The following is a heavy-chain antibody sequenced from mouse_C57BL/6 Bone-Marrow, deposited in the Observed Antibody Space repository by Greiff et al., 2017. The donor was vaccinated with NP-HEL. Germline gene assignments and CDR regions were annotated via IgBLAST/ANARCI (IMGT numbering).Heavy chain of an antibody. CDR1: GFSLSTSGMG. V-gene: IGHV8-12*01. CDR3: ARLYDGYYDNAMDY. J-gene: IGHJ4*01. D-gene: IGHD2-3*01. Sequence: QVTLKVSGPGILQSSQTLSLTCSFSGFSLSTSGMGVSWIRQPSGKGLEWLAHTYWDDDKRYNPSLKSRLTISKDTSRNQVFLKITSVDTADTATYYCARLYDGYYDNAMDYWGQGTSVTVSS. CDR2: TYWDDDK.